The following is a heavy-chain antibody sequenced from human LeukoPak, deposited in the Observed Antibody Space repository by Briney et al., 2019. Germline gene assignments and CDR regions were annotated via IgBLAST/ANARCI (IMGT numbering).Heavy chain of an antibody. J-gene: IGHJ4*02. CDR3: ARDPTADDY. CDR2: ITSVSSYK. CDR1: GFTFSNYA. Sequence: GGSLSLSCKASGFTFSNYAMNWVRQAPGKGLEWVSSITSVSSYKYYADSVKGRFTISRDNAKNSLFLQMNSLRAEDTAIYYCARDPTADDYWGQGTLVTVSS. V-gene: IGHV3-21*01. D-gene: IGHD2-2*01.